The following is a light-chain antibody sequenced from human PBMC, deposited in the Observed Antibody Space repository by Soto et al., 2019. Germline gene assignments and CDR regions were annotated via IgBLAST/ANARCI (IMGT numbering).Light chain of an antibody. CDR3: LQSYSTSWT. J-gene: IGKJ1*01. CDR2: AAS. Sequence: DIQMTQSPSSLSASVGDRVTITCRASQSISSYLNWYQQKPGKAPKLLIYAASSLQSGVPSRFSGSGSGTEFPLTISSLQPEDFATYYCLQSYSTSWTFGQGNKVEI. CDR1: QSISSY. V-gene: IGKV1-39*01.